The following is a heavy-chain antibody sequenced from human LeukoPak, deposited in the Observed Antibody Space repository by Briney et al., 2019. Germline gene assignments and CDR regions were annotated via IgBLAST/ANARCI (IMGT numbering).Heavy chain of an antibody. CDR1: GGSISRSSYY. V-gene: IGHV4-61*01. CDR3: ARDGYSDAFDI. D-gene: IGHD5-24*01. Sequence: SETLSLTCTVSGGSISRSSYYWSWIRQPPGKGLEWIGYIYYSGSTNYNPSLKSRVTISVDTSKNQFSLKLSSVTAADTAVYYCARDGYSDAFDIWGQGTMVTVSS. J-gene: IGHJ3*02. CDR2: IYYSGST.